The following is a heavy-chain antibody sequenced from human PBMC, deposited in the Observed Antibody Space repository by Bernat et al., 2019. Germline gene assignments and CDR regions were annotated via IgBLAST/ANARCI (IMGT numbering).Heavy chain of an antibody. Sequence: QVQLVQSGAEVKKPGSSVKVSCKASGGTFSSYAISWVRQAPGQGLEWMGRIIHILGIANYAQKFQGRVTITADKSTSTAYMELSSLRSEDTAVYYCARELDDSSGYRFDYWGQGTLVTVSS. V-gene: IGHV1-69*04. D-gene: IGHD3-22*01. CDR1: GGTFSSYA. J-gene: IGHJ4*02. CDR3: ARELDDSSGYRFDY. CDR2: IIHILGIA.